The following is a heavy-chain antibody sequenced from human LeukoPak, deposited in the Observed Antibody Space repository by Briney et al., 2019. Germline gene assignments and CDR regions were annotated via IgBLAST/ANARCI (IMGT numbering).Heavy chain of an antibody. Sequence: PSETLSLTCTVSGGSISSYYWSWIRQPPGKGLEGIGYIYYSGSTNYNPSLKSRVTISVDTSKNQFSLKLSSVTAADTAVCYCARRGQLRFLEWLPLSYYYYGMDVWGQGTTVTVSS. CDR1: GGSISSYY. CDR3: ARRGQLRFLEWLPLSYYYYGMDV. J-gene: IGHJ6*02. CDR2: IYYSGST. V-gene: IGHV4-59*01. D-gene: IGHD3-3*01.